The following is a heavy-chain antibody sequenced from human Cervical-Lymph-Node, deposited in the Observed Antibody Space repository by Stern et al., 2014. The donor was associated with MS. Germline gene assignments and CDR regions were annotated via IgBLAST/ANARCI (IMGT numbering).Heavy chain of an antibody. CDR2: IWYDGSNK. Sequence: VQLVESGGGVVQPGRSLRLSCAASGFTFSSYGMHWVRQAPGKGLEWVAVIWYDGSNKYYADSVKGRFTISRDNSKNTLYLQMNSLRAEDTAVYYCATAGDYYDSSGAYFDYWGQGTLVTVSS. J-gene: IGHJ4*02. CDR3: ATAGDYYDSSGAYFDY. V-gene: IGHV3-33*01. D-gene: IGHD3-22*01. CDR1: GFTFSSYG.